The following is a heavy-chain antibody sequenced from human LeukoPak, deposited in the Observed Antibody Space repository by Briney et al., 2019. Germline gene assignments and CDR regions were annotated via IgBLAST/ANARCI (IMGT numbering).Heavy chain of an antibody. CDR3: AKDQVVPFDY. V-gene: IGHV3-23*01. CDR1: GFTFSSSG. CDR2: ISGSDTTT. D-gene: IGHD2-2*01. J-gene: IGHJ4*02. Sequence: GGSLRLSCAASGFTFSSSGMSWVRQAPGKGLEWVSYISGSDTTTHYADSVKGRFTISRDNSKNTLYLQTNSLRAEDTAVYFCAKDQVVPFDYWGQGTLVTVSS.